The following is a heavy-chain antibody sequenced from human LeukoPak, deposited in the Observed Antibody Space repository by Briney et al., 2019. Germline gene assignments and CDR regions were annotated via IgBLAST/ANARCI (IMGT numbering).Heavy chain of an antibody. D-gene: IGHD6-19*01. CDR2: ITGSSSTI. Sequence: GGFLRLSCAASGFTFSSYSMNWVRQAPGKGLEWVSYITGSSSTIYYADSVKGRFTISRDNAKNSLYLQMNSLRAEDTAVYYCARRGASSGGLDYWGQGTLVTVSS. J-gene: IGHJ4*02. V-gene: IGHV3-48*01. CDR3: ARRGASSGGLDY. CDR1: GFTFSSYS.